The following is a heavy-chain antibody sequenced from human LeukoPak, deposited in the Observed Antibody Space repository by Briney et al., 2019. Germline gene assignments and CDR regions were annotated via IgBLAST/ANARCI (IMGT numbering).Heavy chain of an antibody. CDR2: IYHSGST. Sequence: SSETLSLTCDVSGYSVSSGYYWGWIRQPPGKGLEWIGSIYHSGSTYYNPSIKSRVTISVDTSKNQFSLKLSSVTTADTAVYYCARLGGYSSSSLDYWGQGTLVTVSS. CDR3: ARLGGYSSSSLDY. CDR1: GYSVSSGYY. V-gene: IGHV4-38-2*01. D-gene: IGHD6-6*01. J-gene: IGHJ4*02.